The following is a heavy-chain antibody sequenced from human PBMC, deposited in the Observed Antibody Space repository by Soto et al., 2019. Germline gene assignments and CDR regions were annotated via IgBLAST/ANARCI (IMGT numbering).Heavy chain of an antibody. CDR3: ARDLRGAGTTGYYGMDV. V-gene: IGHV4-59*01. CDR1: GGSISSYY. CDR2: IYYSGST. Sequence: SETLSLTCTVSGGSISSYYWSWIRQPPGKGLEWIGYIYYSGSTTYQPSLKSRVTISVDRSQNQFSLELTSVTAADTAVYFCARDLRGAGTTGYYGMDVWGQGTTVTVSS. J-gene: IGHJ6*02. D-gene: IGHD6-19*01.